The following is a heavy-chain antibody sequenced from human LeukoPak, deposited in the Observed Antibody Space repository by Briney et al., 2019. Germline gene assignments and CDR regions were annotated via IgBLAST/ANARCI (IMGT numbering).Heavy chain of an antibody. CDR2: TYYRSKWNN. Sequence: SQTLSLTCAISGDSVSSNSAAWNWIRQSPPRGLEWLGRTYYRSKWNNDYAVSVKSRITINPDTSKNQFSLQLNSVTPEDTAVYYCARDAASYSSSLNWFDPWGQGTLVTVSS. CDR3: ARDAASYSSSLNWFDP. D-gene: IGHD6-13*01. J-gene: IGHJ5*02. CDR1: GDSVSSNSAA. V-gene: IGHV6-1*01.